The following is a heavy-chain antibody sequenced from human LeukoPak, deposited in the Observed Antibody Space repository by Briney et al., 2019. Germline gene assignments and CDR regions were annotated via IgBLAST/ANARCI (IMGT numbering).Heavy chain of an antibody. V-gene: IGHV1-18*01. D-gene: IGHD5-18*01. CDR2: ITAGNGNT. CDR1: GYNFRNYG. J-gene: IGHJ3*02. Sequence: ASVKVSCKASGYNFRNYGIGWVRQAPRQGLEWMGWITAGNGNTNYAQKIQGRVTMTTDTSTSTAYMELRSLRSDDTAVYFCARDSARGYSYGYNAFDIWGQGTMVTVSS. CDR3: ARDSARGYSYGYNAFDI.